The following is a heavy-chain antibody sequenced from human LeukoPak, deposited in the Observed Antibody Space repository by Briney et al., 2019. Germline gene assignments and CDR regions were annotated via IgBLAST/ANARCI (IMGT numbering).Heavy chain of an antibody. J-gene: IGHJ4*02. Sequence: AASVKVSCKASGYTFTSYAMHWVRQAPAQRREWMGRINAGNGNTKYSQKFQYRVTITRDTTASTAYMELSSLRSEDTAVYYCARAKQRITIFGGPIGPFDYWGQGTLVTVSS. CDR1: GYTFTSYA. V-gene: IGHV1-3*01. CDR2: INAGNGNT. D-gene: IGHD3-3*01. CDR3: ARAKQRITIFGGPIGPFDY.